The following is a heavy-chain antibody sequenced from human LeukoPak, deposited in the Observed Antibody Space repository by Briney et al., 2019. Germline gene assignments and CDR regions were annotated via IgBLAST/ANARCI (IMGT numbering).Heavy chain of an antibody. CDR2: INPNSGGT. Sequence: ASVKVSCKASGYTFTGYYMHWVRQAPGQGLEWMGWINPNSGGTNYARKLQGRVTMTTDTSTSTAYMELRSLRSDDTAVYYCARDREGMDVWGKGTTVTVSS. CDR1: GYTFTGYY. V-gene: IGHV1-2*02. CDR3: ARDREGMDV. J-gene: IGHJ6*03.